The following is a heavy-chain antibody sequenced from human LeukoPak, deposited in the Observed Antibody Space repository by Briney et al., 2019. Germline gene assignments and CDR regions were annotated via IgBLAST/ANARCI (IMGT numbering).Heavy chain of an antibody. Sequence: ASVKVSCKASGGTFNSYSISWVRQAPGQGVEWMGGIIPMLGIANYAQKFQGRVTITADKSTSTAYMELSSLRSEDTAVYYCAREKTGTKYYFDYWGQGTLVTVSS. D-gene: IGHD1-7*01. CDR2: IIPMLGIA. CDR3: AREKTGTKYYFDY. J-gene: IGHJ4*02. CDR1: GGTFNSYS. V-gene: IGHV1-69*04.